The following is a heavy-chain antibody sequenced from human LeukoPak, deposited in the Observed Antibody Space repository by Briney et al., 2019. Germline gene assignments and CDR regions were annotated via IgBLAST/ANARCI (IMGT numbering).Heavy chain of an antibody. CDR3: ASSSHYYYYYMDV. CDR1: GGTFSSYA. Sequence: ASVKVSCKASGGTFSSYAISWVRQAPGQGLEWMGGIIPIFGTANYAQKFQGRVTITTDESTSTAYMELSSLRSGDTAVYYCASSSHYYYYYMDVWGKGTTVTVSS. V-gene: IGHV1-69*05. J-gene: IGHJ6*03. CDR2: IIPIFGTA.